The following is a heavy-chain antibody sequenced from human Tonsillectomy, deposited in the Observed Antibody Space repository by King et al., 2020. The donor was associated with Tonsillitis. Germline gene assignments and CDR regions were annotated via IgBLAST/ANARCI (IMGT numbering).Heavy chain of an antibody. D-gene: IGHD3-3*01. CDR2: IRYDGSNK. J-gene: IGHJ6*02. CDR3: AKEGEEFWSGYYPREPYYYYYGMDV. V-gene: IGHV3-30*02. CDR1: GFTFSSYG. Sequence: VQLVESGGGVVQPGGSLRLSCAASGFTFSSYGMHWVRQAPGKGLEWVAFIRYDGSNKYYADSVKGRFTISRDNSKNTLYLQMNSLRAEDTAVYYCAKEGEEFWSGYYPREPYYYYYGMDVWGQGTTVTVSS.